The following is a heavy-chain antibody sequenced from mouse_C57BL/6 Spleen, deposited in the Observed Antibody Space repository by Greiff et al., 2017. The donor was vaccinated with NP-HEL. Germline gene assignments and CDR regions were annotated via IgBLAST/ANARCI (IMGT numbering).Heavy chain of an antibody. CDR3: ALDSSGYVRAMDY. D-gene: IGHD3-2*02. CDR2: IDPSDSYT. J-gene: IGHJ4*01. V-gene: IGHV1-69*01. Sequence: QVHVKQPGAELVMPGASVKLSCKASGYTFTSYWMHWVKQRPGQGLEWIGEIDPSDSYTNYNQKFKGKSTLTVDKSSSTAYMQLSSLTSEDSAVYYCALDSSGYVRAMDYWGQGTSVTVSS. CDR1: GYTFTSYW.